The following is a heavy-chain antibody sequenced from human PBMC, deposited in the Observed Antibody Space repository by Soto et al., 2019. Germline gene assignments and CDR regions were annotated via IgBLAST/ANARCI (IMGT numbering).Heavy chain of an antibody. D-gene: IGHD2-2*01. J-gene: IGHJ5*02. CDR1: GYTLTGYC. CDR2: ISPNSGGT. V-gene: IGHV1-2*04. Sequence: ASVKVSCKASGYTLTGYCMHWVRQAPGQGLEWMGWISPNSGGTNYAQKFQGWVTMTRDTSISTAHMELSRLRSDDTAVHYCARLSPGILQYYHLGPWGQGTLVTVSS. CDR3: ARLSPGILQYYHLGP.